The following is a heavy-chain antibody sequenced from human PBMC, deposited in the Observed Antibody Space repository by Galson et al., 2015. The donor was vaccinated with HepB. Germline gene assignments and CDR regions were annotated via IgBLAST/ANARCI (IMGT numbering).Heavy chain of an antibody. J-gene: IGHJ4*02. Sequence: SLRLSCAASGFTFSSYAMHWVRQAPGKGLEYVSAISSNGGSTYYADSVKGRFTISRDNSKNTLYLQMSSLRAEDTAVYYCVKGALTTGNLLFDYWGQGTLVTVSS. CDR2: ISSNGGST. CDR1: GFTFSSYA. V-gene: IGHV3-64D*06. D-gene: IGHD4-17*01. CDR3: VKGALTTGNLLFDY.